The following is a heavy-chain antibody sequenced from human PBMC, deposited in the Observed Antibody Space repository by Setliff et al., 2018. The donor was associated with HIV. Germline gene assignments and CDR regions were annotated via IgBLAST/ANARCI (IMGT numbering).Heavy chain of an antibody. CDR3: ASLFHDTSAPWLYYFDY. CDR2: IYYSGVT. J-gene: IGHJ4*02. D-gene: IGHD3-22*01. CDR1: GGSISSYY. Sequence: SETLSLTCTVSGGSISSYYWNWIRQPPGKGLEWIGYIYYSGVTNYNPSLKSRVTISVDTSKNQFSLKLSSVTAADTALYYCASLFHDTSAPWLYYFDYWGQGTLVTVSS. V-gene: IGHV4-59*08.